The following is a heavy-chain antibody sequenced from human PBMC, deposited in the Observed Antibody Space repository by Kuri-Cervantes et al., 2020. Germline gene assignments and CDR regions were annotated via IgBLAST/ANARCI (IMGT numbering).Heavy chain of an antibody. CDR2: ISYDGSNK. CDR3: AKDTDSDFHFDY. D-gene: IGHD2-21*02. CDR1: GYTFTGHY. V-gene: IGHV3-30-3*02. Sequence: SCKASGYTFTGHYMHWVRQAPGKGLEWVTMISYDGSNKYFADSVKGRFTISRDNSKNTLYLQMNSLRAEDTAVYYCAKDTDSDFHFDYWGQGTLVTVSS. J-gene: IGHJ4*02.